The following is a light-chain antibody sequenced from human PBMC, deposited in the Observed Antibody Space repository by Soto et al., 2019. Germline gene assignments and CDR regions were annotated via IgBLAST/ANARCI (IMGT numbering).Light chain of an antibody. V-gene: IGKV1-9*01. J-gene: IGKJ5*01. CDR2: AAS. Sequence: QFTHCPSSLSASVGDRVTITCRASQGISSYLAWYQQKPGKAPNLLIYAASTLQSGVPSRFSGSGSGTDFTLTISSLQPEDFATYYCQQLNSYPITFGQGTRLEIK. CDR1: QGISSY. CDR3: QQLNSYPIT.